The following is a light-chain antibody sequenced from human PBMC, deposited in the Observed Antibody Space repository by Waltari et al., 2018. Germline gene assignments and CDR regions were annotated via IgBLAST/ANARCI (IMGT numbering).Light chain of an antibody. CDR3: QQYDNLPRT. CDR2: DAS. CDR1: QDISNY. V-gene: IGKV1-33*01. J-gene: IGKJ4*01. Sequence: DIQMTQSPSSLSASVVDRVTITCQTSQDISNYFNWYQQKPGKAPKLLIYDASNLETGVPSRFSGNGSGTDFTFTISSLQPEDIATYYCQQYDNLPRTFGGGTKVEIK.